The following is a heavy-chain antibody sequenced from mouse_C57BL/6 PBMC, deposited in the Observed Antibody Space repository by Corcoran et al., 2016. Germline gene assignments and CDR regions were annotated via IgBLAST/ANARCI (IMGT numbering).Heavy chain of an antibody. Sequence: QSQLVQSGPVLKKPGESVKISFKASGYTFKTYGMSWVIQAPGKGLKWMGWINTYSGVPTYADDFKGRFAFSLETSASTANLQINNLKNEDTATYFCARRYYGSSYYFDYWGQGTTLTVSS. V-gene: IGHV9-3*01. CDR3: ARRYYGSSYYFDY. CDR2: INTYSGVP. CDR1: GYTFKTYG. J-gene: IGHJ2*01. D-gene: IGHD1-1*01.